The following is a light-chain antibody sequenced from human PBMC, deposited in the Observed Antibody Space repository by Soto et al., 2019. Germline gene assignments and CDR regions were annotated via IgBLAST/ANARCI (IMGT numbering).Light chain of an antibody. CDR3: QQVESYPST. CDR1: QGISSF. Sequence: IQLTQTPSSLSASVVDRVTITCRASQGISSFLAWYQQKPGKAPKLLIYAASSLQSGVPSRFSGSGFGTDFTLTITSLQPEDFATYYCQQVESYPSTFGGGTKVEMK. V-gene: IGKV1-9*01. CDR2: AAS. J-gene: IGKJ4*01.